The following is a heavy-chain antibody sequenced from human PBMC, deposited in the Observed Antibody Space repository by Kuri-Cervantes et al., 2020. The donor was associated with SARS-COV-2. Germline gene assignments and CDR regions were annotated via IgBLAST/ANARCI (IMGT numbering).Heavy chain of an antibody. CDR1: GFTFSSYD. V-gene: IGHV3-19*01. Sequence: GESLKISCAASGFTFSSYDMNWVRQAPGKGLEWVSGVSWNGSRTHYADSVKGRFIISRDNSRNFLYQQMNSLRPEDMAVYYCVRHKAAAGIVAPDWGQGTLVTVSS. J-gene: IGHJ4*02. D-gene: IGHD6-13*01. CDR3: VRHKAAAGIVAPD. CDR2: VSWNGSRT.